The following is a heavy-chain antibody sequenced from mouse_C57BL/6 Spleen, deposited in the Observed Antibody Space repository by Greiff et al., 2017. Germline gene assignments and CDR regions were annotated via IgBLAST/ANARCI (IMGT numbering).Heavy chain of an antibody. J-gene: IGHJ1*03. V-gene: IGHV1-82*01. CDR2: IYPGDGDT. CDR1: GYAFSSSW. Sequence: QVHVKQPGAELVKPGASVKLSCKASGYAFSSSWMNWVKQRPGKGLEWIGRIYPGDGDTNYNGKFKGKATLTADKSSSTAYMQLSSLTSEDSAVYFCAPYYYGSSSGYFDVWGTGTTVTVSS. D-gene: IGHD1-1*01. CDR3: APYYYGSSSGYFDV.